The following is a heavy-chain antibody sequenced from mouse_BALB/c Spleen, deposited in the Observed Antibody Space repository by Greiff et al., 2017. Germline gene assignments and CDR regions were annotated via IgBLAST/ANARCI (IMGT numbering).Heavy chain of an antibody. V-gene: IGHV5-6*01. CDR1: GFTFSSYG. J-gene: IGHJ3*01. CDR3: ARLTTASWFAY. CDR2: ISSGGSYT. D-gene: IGHD1-2*01. Sequence: EVQLVESGGDLVKPGGSLKLSCAASGFTFSSYGMSWVRQTPDKRLEWVATISSGGSYTYYPDSVKGRFTISRDNAKNTLYLQMSSLKSEDTAMYYCARLTTASWFAYWGQGTLVTVSA.